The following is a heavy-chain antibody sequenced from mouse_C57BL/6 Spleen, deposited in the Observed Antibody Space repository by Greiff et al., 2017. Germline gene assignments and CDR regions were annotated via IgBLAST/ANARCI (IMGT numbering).Heavy chain of an antibody. CDR1: GYAFSSYW. D-gene: IGHD2-2*01. J-gene: IGHJ2*01. CDR2: IYPGDGDT. V-gene: IGHV1-80*01. CDR3: AGAGGYDGVDY. Sequence: VQLQQSGAELVKPGASVKISCKASGYAFSSYWMNWVKQRPGKGLEWIGQIYPGDGDTNYNRKFKGKATLTADKSSSTAYMQLSSLAAEDSAVYFCAGAGGYDGVDYWGQGTTLTVSS.